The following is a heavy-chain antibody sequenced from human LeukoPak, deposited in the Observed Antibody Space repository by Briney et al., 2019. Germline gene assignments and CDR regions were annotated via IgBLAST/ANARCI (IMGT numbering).Heavy chain of an antibody. CDR1: GFTFSSYA. V-gene: IGHV3-23*01. CDR2: ISGSGDNT. D-gene: IGHD3-16*02. CDR3: AKSSLRLGELSPHYYFDY. Sequence: GGSLRLSYAASGFTFSSYAMSWVRQAPGKGLEWVSGISGSGDNTYYADSVKGRFTISRDNSKNTLYLQMDSLRAEDTAVYYCAKSSLRLGELSPHYYFDYWGQGTLVTVSS. J-gene: IGHJ4*02.